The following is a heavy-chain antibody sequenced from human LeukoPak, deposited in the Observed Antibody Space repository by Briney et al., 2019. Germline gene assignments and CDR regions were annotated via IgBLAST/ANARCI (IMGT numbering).Heavy chain of an antibody. J-gene: IGHJ4*02. CDR1: GSTFTSYW. CDR2: INSDGSST. Sequence: PGGALRLSCVASGSTFTSYWMHWVRQAPGKGLVWVSRINSDGSSTNYADSVKGRFTISRDKAKNTLYLQMNSLRAEDTAVYYCTTDHDTSSWTFIYWGLGTLVTVSS. V-gene: IGHV3-74*01. D-gene: IGHD6-13*01. CDR3: TTDHDTSSWTFIY.